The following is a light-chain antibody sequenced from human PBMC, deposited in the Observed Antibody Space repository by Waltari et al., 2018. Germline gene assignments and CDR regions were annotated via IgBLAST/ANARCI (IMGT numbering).Light chain of an antibody. CDR2: GAS. V-gene: IGKV3-15*01. J-gene: IGKJ2*01. Sequence: EIVMTQSPATLSVSQGERATLSCRASQNIYSKLAWYQQKPGQAPRLLIYGASNRATGIPARFSGSGSGTEFTLTISSLQSEDSAVYYCQQYTNWPPMYSFGQGTKLEIK. CDR1: QNIYSK. CDR3: QQYTNWPPMYS.